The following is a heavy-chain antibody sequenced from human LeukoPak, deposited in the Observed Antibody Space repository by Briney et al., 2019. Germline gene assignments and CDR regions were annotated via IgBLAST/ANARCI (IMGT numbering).Heavy chain of an antibody. J-gene: IGHJ4*02. Sequence: GGSLRLSCAASGFSLYSYAVNWVRQAPGKGLEWVSAITGSGTYTYYADSVKGRFTISRDYSKNTLYLQMNSLRGEDTAVYSCAKRYGLGSSPFDYWGQGALVTVSS. CDR1: GFSLYSYA. CDR3: AKRYGLGSSPFDY. V-gene: IGHV3-23*01. D-gene: IGHD3-10*01. CDR2: ITGSGTYT.